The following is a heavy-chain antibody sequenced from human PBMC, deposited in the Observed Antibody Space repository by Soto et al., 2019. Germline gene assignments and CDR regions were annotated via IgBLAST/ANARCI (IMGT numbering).Heavy chain of an antibody. CDR3: ARQDYDILTGYYLAY. CDR2: ISAYNGNT. D-gene: IGHD3-9*01. CDR1: GYTFTSYG. Sequence: QVQLVQSGAEVKKPGASVKVSCKASGYTFTSYGISWVRQAPGQGLEWMGWISAYNGNTIYAQKLQGRVTMTTDTSTRIAYMELRCLRSDDTAVYYCARQDYDILTGYYLAYWGQGTLVTLSS. J-gene: IGHJ4*02. V-gene: IGHV1-18*01.